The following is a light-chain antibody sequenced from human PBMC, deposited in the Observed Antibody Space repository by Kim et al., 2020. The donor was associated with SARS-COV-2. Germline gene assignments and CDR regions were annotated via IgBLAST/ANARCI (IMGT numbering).Light chain of an antibody. CDR1: QSISTY. CDR3: QQSYGTPYT. V-gene: IGKV1-39*01. CDR2: AAS. J-gene: IGKJ2*01. Sequence: DIQMTQSQSSLYLSVGDRVTITCRAIQSISTYLNWYQHKPGKAPMLLISAASNLQSGVPSRFSGRGSGTDFTLTISSLQPEDFATYYCQQSYGTPYTFGQGTNLEI.